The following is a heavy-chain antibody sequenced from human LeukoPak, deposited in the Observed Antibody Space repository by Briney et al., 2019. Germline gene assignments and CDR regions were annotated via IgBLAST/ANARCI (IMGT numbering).Heavy chain of an antibody. CDR2: IYTGGNT. CDR1: GFTVYSNY. Sequence: GGSLRLSCAASGFTVYSNYLSWVRQAPGKGLEWVSTIYTGGNTYYAASVKGRFTISRDFSKNTVFLHMNSLRAEDTAMYYCARDPHSGNYEIDYWGQGTLVTVSS. CDR3: ARDPHSGNYEIDY. D-gene: IGHD1-26*01. J-gene: IGHJ4*02. V-gene: IGHV3-53*01.